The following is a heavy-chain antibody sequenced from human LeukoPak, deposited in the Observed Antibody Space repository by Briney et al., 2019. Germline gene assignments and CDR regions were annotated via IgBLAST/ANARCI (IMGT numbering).Heavy chain of an antibody. D-gene: IGHD2-2*01. J-gene: IGHJ4*02. CDR3: ARVPCTSCFHFDY. CDR2: IYTSGST. Sequence: SETLSLTCTVSGGSISSYYWSWIRQPAGKGLEWIGRIYTSGSTNYNPSLKSRVTISVDKSKNQFSLKLSSATAADTAVYYCARVPCTSCFHFDYWGQGTLVTVSS. CDR1: GGSISSYY. V-gene: IGHV4-4*07.